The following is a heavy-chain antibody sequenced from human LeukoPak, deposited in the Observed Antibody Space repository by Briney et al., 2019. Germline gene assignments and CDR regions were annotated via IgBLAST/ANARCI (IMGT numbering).Heavy chain of an antibody. CDR1: GFTFSKYA. CDR2: ISYDGSNE. D-gene: IGHD5-24*01. Sequence: GGSLRLSCAASGFTFSKYAMSWVRLAPGKGPEWVAFISYDGSNEYYAGSVKGRFTISRDNSKNTLSLQMNSLRGEDTAVYYCAKEDRGPSEMTTTKGLDYWGQGTLVTVSS. CDR3: AKEDRGPSEMTTTKGLDY. V-gene: IGHV3-30*18. J-gene: IGHJ4*02.